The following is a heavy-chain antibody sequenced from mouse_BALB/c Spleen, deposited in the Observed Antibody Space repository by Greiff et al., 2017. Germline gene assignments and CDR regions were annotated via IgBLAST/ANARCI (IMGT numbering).Heavy chain of an antibody. J-gene: IGHJ1*01. D-gene: IGHD1-1*01. CDR3: ARNYDGSSRWYFDV. CDR2: IYPGDGDT. Sequence: QVQLKQSGAELVRPGSSVKISCKASGYAFSRYWMNWVKQRPGQGLEWIGQIYPGDGDTNYNGKFKGKATLTADKSSSTAYMQLSSLTSEDSAVYFCARNYDGSSRWYFDVWGAGTTVTVSS. CDR1: GYAFSRYW. V-gene: IGHV1-80*01.